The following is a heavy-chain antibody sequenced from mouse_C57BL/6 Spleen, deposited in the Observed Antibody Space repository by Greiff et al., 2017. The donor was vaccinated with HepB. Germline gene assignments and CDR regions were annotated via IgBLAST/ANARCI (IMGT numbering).Heavy chain of an antibody. CDR3: ARSRYGGRNYYALDY. V-gene: IGHV1-72*01. J-gene: IGHJ4*01. CDR1: GYTFTSYW. Sequence: QVQLQQPGAELVKPGASVKLSCKASGYTFTSYWMHWVKQRPGRGLEWMGRIDPYSGGTKYNEKFKGKATLTVDKPSSTAYMQLSSLTSEDSAVYYCARSRYGGRNYYALDYWGQGTSVTVSS. CDR2: IDPYSGGT. D-gene: IGHD1-1*01.